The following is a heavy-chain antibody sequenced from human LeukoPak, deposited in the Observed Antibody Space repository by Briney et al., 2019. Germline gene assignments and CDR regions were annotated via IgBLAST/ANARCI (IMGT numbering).Heavy chain of an antibody. Sequence: SETLSLTCTVSGGSITISGYSWGWIRQPPGKGLEWIGTFYYSGTTYYNPSLKSRVTISLDTSKNQFSLKLSSVTAADTAVYYCARGSNAFDYWGQGTLVTVSS. CDR1: GGSITISGYS. V-gene: IGHV4-39*07. CDR3: ARGSNAFDY. J-gene: IGHJ4*02. D-gene: IGHD4-11*01. CDR2: FYYSGTT.